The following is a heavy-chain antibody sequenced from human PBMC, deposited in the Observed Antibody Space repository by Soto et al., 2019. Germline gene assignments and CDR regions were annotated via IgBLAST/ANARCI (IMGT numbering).Heavy chain of an antibody. Sequence: PXESLKVSWKCSGNSFTSYLIGLVRQMPGKGLEWMGIIYPGDSDTRYSPSFQGQVTISADKSISTAYLQWSSLKASDTAMYYCERPGPEPHDYWGQGTLVTVSS. CDR2: IYPGDSDT. D-gene: IGHD1-1*01. CDR1: GNSFTSYL. J-gene: IGHJ4*02. CDR3: ERPGPEPHDY. V-gene: IGHV5-51*01.